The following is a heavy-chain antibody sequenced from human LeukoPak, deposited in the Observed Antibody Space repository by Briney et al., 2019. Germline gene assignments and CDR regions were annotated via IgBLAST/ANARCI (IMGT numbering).Heavy chain of an antibody. D-gene: IGHD3-22*01. Sequence: SETLSLTCAVSGGSISSGGYSWSWIRQPPGKGLEWIGYIYHSGSTYYNPSLKSRVTISVDRSKNQFSLKLSSVTAADTAVYYCARTRYYDSSGYSWYFDLWGRGTLVTVSS. CDR2: IYHSGST. V-gene: IGHV4-30-2*01. CDR1: GGSISSGGYS. CDR3: ARTRYYDSSGYSWYFDL. J-gene: IGHJ2*01.